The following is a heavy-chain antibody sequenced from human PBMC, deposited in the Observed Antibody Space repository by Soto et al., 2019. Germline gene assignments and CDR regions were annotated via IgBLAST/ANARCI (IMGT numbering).Heavy chain of an antibody. J-gene: IGHJ6*03. CDR1: GYTFTSYY. Sequence: ASVKVSCKASGYTFTSYYMHWVRQAPGQGLEWMGIINPSGGSTSYAQKFQGRVTMTRDTSTSTVYMELSSLRSEDTAVYYCARGREYCSGGSCYLRYYYYYYMDVWGKGTTVTVSS. CDR2: INPSGGST. CDR3: ARGREYCSGGSCYLRYYYYYYMDV. V-gene: IGHV1-46*01. D-gene: IGHD2-15*01.